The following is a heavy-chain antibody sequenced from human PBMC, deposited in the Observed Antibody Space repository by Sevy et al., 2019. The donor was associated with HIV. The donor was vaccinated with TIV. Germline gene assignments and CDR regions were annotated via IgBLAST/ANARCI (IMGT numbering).Heavy chain of an antibody. CDR3: ARGAYYYDSSGYFPFDY. D-gene: IGHD3-22*01. CDR2: INPSGGST. CDR1: GYTFTSYY. J-gene: IGHJ4*02. V-gene: IGHV1-46*03. Sequence: ASVKVSCKASGYTFTSYYMHWVRQAPGQGLEWMGIINPSGGSTSYAQKFQGRVTMTRETSTSTVYMELSSLRSEDTAGYYCARGAYYYDSSGYFPFDYWGQGTLVTVSS.